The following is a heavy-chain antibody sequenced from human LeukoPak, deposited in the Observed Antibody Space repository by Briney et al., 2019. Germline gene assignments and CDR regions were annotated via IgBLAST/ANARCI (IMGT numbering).Heavy chain of an antibody. CDR1: GGSISSGGYY. Sequence: SETLSLTCTVSGGSISSGGYYWSWSRQHPGKGLECIWYIYYSGSTYYNPSLKSRVTISVDTSKNQFSLKLSSVTAADTAVYYCASTSGSYRFEYAYYFDYWGQGTLVTVSS. CDR2: IYYSGST. D-gene: IGHD3-10*01. J-gene: IGHJ4*02. V-gene: IGHV4-31*03. CDR3: ASTSGSYRFEYAYYFDY.